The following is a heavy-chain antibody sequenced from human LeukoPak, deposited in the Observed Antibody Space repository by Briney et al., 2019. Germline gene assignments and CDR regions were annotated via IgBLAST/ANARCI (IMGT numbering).Heavy chain of an antibody. CDR1: GGSISSGVYH. CDR2: IYYSGST. D-gene: IGHD3-10*01. Sequence: SQTLSLTCTVSGGSISSGVYHWSWIRQHPGKGLEWIGYIYYSGSTYYNPSLKSRVTISVDTSKNLFSLKLSSVTAADTAVYCCASGRLYFGEDWGQGTLVTVSS. CDR3: ASGRLYFGED. V-gene: IGHV4-31*03. J-gene: IGHJ4*02.